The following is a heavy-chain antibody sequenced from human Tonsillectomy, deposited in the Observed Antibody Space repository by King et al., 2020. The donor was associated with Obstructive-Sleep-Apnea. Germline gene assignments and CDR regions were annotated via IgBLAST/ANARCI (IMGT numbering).Heavy chain of an antibody. CDR3: AKEGEEVLAVGEGGFDV. V-gene: IGHV3-30*02. CDR2: FRFDTNER. CDR1: GFIFDNCV. Sequence: VQLVESGGGVVQPGRSLRLSCAASGFIFDNCVIHWVRQAPGKGLEWGAFFRFDTNERFYSDSVKCRFTISRDSSENMVYLPLNTLEFEDTAGYHCAKEGEEVLAVGEGGFDVGGQGTMVTVSS. D-gene: IGHD1-26*01. J-gene: IGHJ3*01.